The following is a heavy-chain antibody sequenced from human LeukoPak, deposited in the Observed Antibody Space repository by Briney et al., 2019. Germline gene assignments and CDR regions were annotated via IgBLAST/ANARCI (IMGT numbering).Heavy chain of an antibody. CDR3: ASESPRYCSSTSCFSVLFDY. D-gene: IGHD2-2*01. CDR1: GYTFTGYY. J-gene: IGHJ4*02. V-gene: IGHV1-2*02. Sequence: ASVKVSCKASGYTFTGYYMHWVRQAPGQGLEWMGWINPNSGGTNYAQKFQGRVTMTRDTSISTAYMELSGLRSDDTAVYYCASESPRYCSSTSCFSVLFDYWGQGTLVTVSS. CDR2: INPNSGGT.